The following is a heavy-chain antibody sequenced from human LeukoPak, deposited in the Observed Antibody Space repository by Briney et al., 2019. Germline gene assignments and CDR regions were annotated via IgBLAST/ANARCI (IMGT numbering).Heavy chain of an antibody. CDR2: IYSGGST. J-gene: IGHJ5*02. Sequence: GGSLRLSCAASGFTVSSNYMSWVRQAPGKGLEWVSVIYSGGSTYYADSVKGRFTISRDNSKNTLYLQMNSLRAEDTAVYYCARELGYQLLMANNWFDPWGQGTLVTVSS. CDR3: ARELGYQLLMANNWFDP. CDR1: GFTVSSNY. V-gene: IGHV3-66*01. D-gene: IGHD2-2*01.